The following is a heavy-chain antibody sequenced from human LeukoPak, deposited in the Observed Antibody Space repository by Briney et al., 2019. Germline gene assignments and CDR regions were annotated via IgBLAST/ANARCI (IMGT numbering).Heavy chain of an antibody. CDR3: ARGIPYYYDSSGPLDY. CDR1: GGSFSGYY. D-gene: IGHD3-22*01. CDR2: INHSGST. V-gene: IGHV4-34*01. J-gene: IGHJ4*02. Sequence: PSETLSLTCAVYGGSFSGYYWSWIRQPPGKGLEWMGEINHSGSTNYNPSLKSRVTISVDTSKNQFSLKLSSLTAADTAVYYCARGIPYYYDSSGPLDYWGQGTLVTVST.